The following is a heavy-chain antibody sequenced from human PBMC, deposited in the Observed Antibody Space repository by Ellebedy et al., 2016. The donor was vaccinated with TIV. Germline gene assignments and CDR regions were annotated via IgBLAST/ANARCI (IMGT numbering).Heavy chain of an antibody. Sequence: MPSETLSLTCTVAGDSISNSSYYWGWIRQPPGKGLEWIGNIYNTGSTYYNPSLKSRVTISVDTSKNQFSLRLKSVAAADTAVYYCARMNGRQPRMFYWGQGTQVTVSS. J-gene: IGHJ4*02. CDR3: ARMNGRQPRMFY. CDR1: GDSISNSSYY. V-gene: IGHV4-39*01. D-gene: IGHD3-10*02. CDR2: IYNTGST.